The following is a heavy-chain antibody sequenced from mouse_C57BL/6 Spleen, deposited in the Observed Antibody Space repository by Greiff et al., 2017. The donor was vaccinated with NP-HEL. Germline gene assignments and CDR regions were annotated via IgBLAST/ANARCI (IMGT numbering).Heavy chain of an antibody. D-gene: IGHD2-1*01. CDR3: ARGDYGNWDFDY. Sequence: QLQQSGAELVRPGTSVKVSCKASGYAFTNYLIEWVKQRPGQGLEWIGVINPGSGGTNYNEKFKGKATLTADKSSSTAYMQLSSLTSEDSAVYFCARGDYGNWDFDYWGQGTTLTVSS. V-gene: IGHV1-54*01. CDR2: INPGSGGT. J-gene: IGHJ2*01. CDR1: GYAFTNYL.